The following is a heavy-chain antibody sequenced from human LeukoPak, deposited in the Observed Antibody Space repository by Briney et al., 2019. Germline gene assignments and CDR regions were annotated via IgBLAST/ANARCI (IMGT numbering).Heavy chain of an antibody. CDR3: VRGPYDSSGPRRDYFQH. CDR1: GFTFSDYF. D-gene: IGHD3-22*01. Sequence: GGSLRLSCAASGFTFSDYFMTWIRQAPGKGLEWVSYIFNSGSTMYYADSVKGRFTISRDNAKNSLYLQMNSLRDEDTAVYFCVRGPYDSSGPRRDYFQHWGQGTLVTVSS. CDR2: IFNSGSTM. V-gene: IGHV3-11*04. J-gene: IGHJ1*01.